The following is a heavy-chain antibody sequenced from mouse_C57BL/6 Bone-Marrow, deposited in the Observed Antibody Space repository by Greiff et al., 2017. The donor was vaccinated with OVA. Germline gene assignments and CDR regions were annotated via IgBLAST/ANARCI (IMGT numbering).Heavy chain of an antibody. CDR3: AIITTVVDYFDY. J-gene: IGHJ2*01. D-gene: IGHD1-1*01. V-gene: IGHV1-81*01. CDR2: IYPRSGNT. CDR1: GYTFTSYG. Sequence: QVQLQQSGAELARPGASVKLSCKASGYTFTSYGISWVKQRTGQGLEWIGEIYPRSGNTYYNEKCKGKATLTADKSSSTAYMELRSLTSEDSAVYFCAIITTVVDYFDYWGQGTTLTVSS.